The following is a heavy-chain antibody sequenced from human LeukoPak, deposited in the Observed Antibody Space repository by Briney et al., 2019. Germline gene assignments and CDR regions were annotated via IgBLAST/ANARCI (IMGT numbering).Heavy chain of an antibody. V-gene: IGHV2-5*01. J-gene: IGHJ4*02. CDR2: IYWNDDE. CDR1: GLSLTSNEVG. CDR3: THRAGGPSRPHFHY. Sequence: SGPTLVKATQTLTLTCTFSGLSLTSNEVGVGWIRQPPGKAPEWLALIYWNDDERYIPPLKSRLTITKDTSKNQVVLTMTDMDPVDTATYYCTHRAGGPSRPHFHYWGQGILVTVSS. D-gene: IGHD3-10*01.